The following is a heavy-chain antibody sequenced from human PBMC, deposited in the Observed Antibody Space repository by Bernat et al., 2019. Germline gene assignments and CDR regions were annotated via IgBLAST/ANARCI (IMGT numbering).Heavy chain of an antibody. CDR2: ISGSGGST. CDR3: AKDPGGVQLWLPYFDY. Sequence: EVQLLESGGGLVQPGGSLRLSCAASGFTFSSYAMSWVRQAPGKGLEWVSAISGSGGSTYYADSVKGRFTISRDNSKNTLYLQMNSRRAEDTAVYYCAKDPGGVQLWLPYFDYWGQGTLVTVSS. J-gene: IGHJ4*02. CDR1: GFTFSSYA. D-gene: IGHD5-18*01. V-gene: IGHV3-23*01.